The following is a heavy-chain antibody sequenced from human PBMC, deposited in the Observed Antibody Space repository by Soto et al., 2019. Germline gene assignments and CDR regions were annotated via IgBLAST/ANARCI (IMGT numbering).Heavy chain of an antibody. V-gene: IGHV3-23*01. CDR3: ARYSISDYRGPFDL. CDR1: GFGFSTHA. Sequence: PGGSLRLSCAASGFGFSTHALTWVRQAPGKGLEGLSSITNTGLTTHYADSVKGRFTISRENSRNTLHLQMNNLRVDDTAIYFCARYSISDYRGPFDLWGQGIQVTVSS. CDR2: ITNTGLTT. J-gene: IGHJ5*02. D-gene: IGHD4-4*01.